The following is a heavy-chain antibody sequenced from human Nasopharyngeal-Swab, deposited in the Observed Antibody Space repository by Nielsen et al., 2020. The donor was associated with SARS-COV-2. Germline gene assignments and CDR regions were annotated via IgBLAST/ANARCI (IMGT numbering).Heavy chain of an antibody. CDR2: IGTAGDT. CDR1: GFTFSSYD. V-gene: IGHV3-13*01. CDR3: AREGYGSPLDV. D-gene: IGHD3-10*01. Sequence: GESLKISCAASGFTFSSYDMHWVRQATGKGLEWVSAIGTAGDTYYPGSVKGRFTISRENAKHSLYLQMNSLRAGDTAVYYCAREGYGSPLDVWGQGTTVTVSS. J-gene: IGHJ6*02.